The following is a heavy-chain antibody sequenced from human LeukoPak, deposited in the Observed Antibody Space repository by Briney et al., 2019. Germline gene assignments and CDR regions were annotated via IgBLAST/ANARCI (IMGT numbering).Heavy chain of an antibody. CDR3: ARIRLGSYYDSSAFYAFDI. Sequence: ASVKVSCKASGYTFTGYYMHWVRQAPGQGLEWMGWIHPNSGGTNYAQKFQGRVTMTRDTSISIAYMELSGLRSDDTAVYYCARIRLGSYYDSSAFYAFDIWGQGTMVTVSS. CDR1: GYTFTGYY. D-gene: IGHD3-22*01. V-gene: IGHV1-2*02. CDR2: IHPNSGGT. J-gene: IGHJ3*02.